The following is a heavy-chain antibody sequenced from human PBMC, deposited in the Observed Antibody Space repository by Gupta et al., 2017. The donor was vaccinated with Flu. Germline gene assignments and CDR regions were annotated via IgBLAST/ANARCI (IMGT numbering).Heavy chain of an antibody. CDR1: GFTFTNYV. D-gene: IGHD4-17*01. CDR3: TKSGDNRGKCFDQ. CDR2: MSASGNT. Sequence: VPLLESGGDLVKPGESLSLSCAASGFTFTNYVMRWVRPTPEKGLEWVSTMSASGNTCYADSVKGRFTISRDNAKNALYLQMNSRRAEDTAVEYCTKSGDNRGKCFDQWGQGTLVTVSS. V-gene: IGHV3-23*01. J-gene: IGHJ4*02.